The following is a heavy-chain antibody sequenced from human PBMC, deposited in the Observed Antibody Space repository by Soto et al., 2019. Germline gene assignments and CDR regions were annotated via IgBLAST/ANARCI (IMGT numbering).Heavy chain of an antibody. V-gene: IGHV3-23*01. CDR1: GFTFSSYA. CDR3: AKDPQPYGDYFDY. Sequence: GGSLRLSCAASGFTFSSYAMSWVRQAPGKGLEWVSAISGSGGSTYYADSVKGRFTISRDNSKNTLYLQMNSLRAEDTAVYYGAKDPQPYGDYFDYWGQGTLVTVSS. J-gene: IGHJ4*02. CDR2: ISGSGGST. D-gene: IGHD4-17*01.